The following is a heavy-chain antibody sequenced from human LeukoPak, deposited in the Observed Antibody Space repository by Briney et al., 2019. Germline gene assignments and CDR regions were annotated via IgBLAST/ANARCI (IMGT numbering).Heavy chain of an antibody. CDR2: TYYRSKWYN. CDR3: AREKEGPRRIDY. CDR1: GDSGSSNNAA. Sequence: SQTLSLTCALSGDSGSSNNAAWNWIRQSPSRGLERLGRTYYRSKWYNDYAVSVKSRITINPDTSKNQFSLKLSSVTAADTAVYYCAREKEGPRRIDYWGQGTLVTVSS. V-gene: IGHV6-1*01. J-gene: IGHJ4*02.